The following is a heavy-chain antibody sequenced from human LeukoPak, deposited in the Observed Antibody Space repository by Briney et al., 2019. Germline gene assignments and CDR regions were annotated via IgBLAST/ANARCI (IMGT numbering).Heavy chain of an antibody. Sequence: GGSLRLSCAASGFTFSSHGMHWVRQAPGKGLEWVAFIRYDGSNKYYADSVKGRFTISRDNSKNTLYLQMNSPRAEDTAVYYCAKDPGTRYDPLGYFDYWGQGTLVTVSS. CDR1: GFTFSSHG. CDR3: AKDPGTRYDPLGYFDY. D-gene: IGHD3-10*01. CDR2: IRYDGSNK. V-gene: IGHV3-30*02. J-gene: IGHJ4*02.